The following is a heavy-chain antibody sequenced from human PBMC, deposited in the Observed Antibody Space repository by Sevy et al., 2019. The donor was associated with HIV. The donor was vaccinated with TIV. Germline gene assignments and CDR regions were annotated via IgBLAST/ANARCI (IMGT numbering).Heavy chain of an antibody. CDR2: IIPIFGTA. V-gene: IGHV1-69*13. CDR1: GGTFSSYA. D-gene: IGHD3-10*01. Sequence: ASVKVSCKASGGTFSSYAISWVRQAPGQGLEWMGGIIPIFGTANYAQKFRGRVTITADESTSTAYMELSSLRSEDTAVYYCARSMVRSYGMDVWGQGTTVTVSS. CDR3: ARSMVRSYGMDV. J-gene: IGHJ6*02.